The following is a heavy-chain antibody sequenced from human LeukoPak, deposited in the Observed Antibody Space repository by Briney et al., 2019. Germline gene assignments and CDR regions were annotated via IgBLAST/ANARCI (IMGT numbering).Heavy chain of an antibody. CDR3: ARGGRPYGSGSSVDC. V-gene: IGHV3-33*01. Sequence: QSGGSLRLSCAASGFTFSSYGMHWVRQAPGKGLEWVAVIWYDGSNKYYADSVKGRFTISRDNSKNTLYLQMNSLRAEDTAVYYCARGGRPYGSGSSVDCWGQGTLVTVSS. J-gene: IGHJ4*02. CDR1: GFTFSSYG. D-gene: IGHD3-10*01. CDR2: IWYDGSNK.